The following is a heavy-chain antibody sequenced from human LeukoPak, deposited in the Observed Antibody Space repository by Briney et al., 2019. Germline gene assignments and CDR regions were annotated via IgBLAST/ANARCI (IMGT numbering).Heavy chain of an antibody. D-gene: IGHD6-13*01. CDR2: IYYSGNT. V-gene: IGHV4-59*01. J-gene: IGHJ3*02. Sequence: SETLSLTCTVSGGSISSYYWSWIRQPPGKGLEWIGYIYYSGNTNYNPSLKSRVTISVDTSKNQFSLKLTSVTAADTAVYYCARGIGSSSSSGDAFDIWGQGTMVTVSS. CDR3: ARGIGSSSSSGDAFDI. CDR1: GGSISSYY.